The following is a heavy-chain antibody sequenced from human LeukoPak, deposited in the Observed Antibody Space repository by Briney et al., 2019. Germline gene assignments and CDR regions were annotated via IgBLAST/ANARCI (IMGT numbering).Heavy chain of an antibody. CDR2: IIPIFGTA. D-gene: IGHD3-22*01. V-gene: IGHV1-69*13. CDR1: GGTFSSYA. Sequence: GASVKVSCKASGGTFSSYAISWVRQAPGQGLEWMGGIIPIFGTANYAQKFQGRVTITADESTSTAYMELSSLRSEDTAVYYCARRAGYYDSSGYLPLDYWGQGTLVTVSS. CDR3: ARRAGYYDSSGYLPLDY. J-gene: IGHJ4*02.